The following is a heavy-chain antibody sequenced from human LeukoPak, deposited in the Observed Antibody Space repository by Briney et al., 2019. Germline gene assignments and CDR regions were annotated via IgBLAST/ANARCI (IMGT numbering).Heavy chain of an antibody. Sequence: GGSXXLSXAXXGFTFSSYXMHWVRQAPGKGLGWVSRINSDGSSTIYADSVKGGFTISRDKAKNTLYLQMNSLRAEDTAVYYCAREREMATIVGGYWGQGTLVTVSS. J-gene: IGHJ4*02. CDR2: INSDGSST. D-gene: IGHD5-24*01. CDR1: GFTFSSYX. CDR3: AREREMATIVGGY. V-gene: IGHV3-74*01.